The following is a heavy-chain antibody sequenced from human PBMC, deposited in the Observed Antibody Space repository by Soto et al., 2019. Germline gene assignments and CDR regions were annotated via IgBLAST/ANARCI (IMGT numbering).Heavy chain of an antibody. D-gene: IGHD3-3*02. V-gene: IGHV3-15*01. J-gene: IGHJ4*02. CDR1: GFTFRNAW. CDR3: TTALDY. Sequence: EVQLVESGGGLVKPGGSLRLSCAASGFTFRNAWMSWFRQPPGKGLEWVGRIKSKTDGGTTDYAAPVKGRFTISRDDSKNTLYLQRNRLKTDDTAVYYCTTALDYWGQGTLVTVSS. CDR2: IKSKTDGGTT.